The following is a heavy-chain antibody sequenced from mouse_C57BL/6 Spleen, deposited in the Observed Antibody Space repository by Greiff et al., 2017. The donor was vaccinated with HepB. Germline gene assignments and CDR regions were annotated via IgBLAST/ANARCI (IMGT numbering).Heavy chain of an antibody. CDR3: ARDYGNYHYAMDS. Sequence: VQLQQSGPELVKPGASVKISCKASGYAFSSSWMNWVKQRPGKGLEWIGRIYPGDGDTNDNGKFKGKATLTADKSSSTAYMQLSSLTSEDSAVYFGARDYGNYHYAMDSWGQGTSVTVSS. CDR1: GYAFSSSW. CDR2: IYPGDGDT. J-gene: IGHJ4*01. D-gene: IGHD2-1*01. V-gene: IGHV1-82*01.